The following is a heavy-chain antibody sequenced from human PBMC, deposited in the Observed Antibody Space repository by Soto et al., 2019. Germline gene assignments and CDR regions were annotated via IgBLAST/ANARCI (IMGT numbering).Heavy chain of an antibody. CDR1: GYSFTSYG. CDR3: ARHRFNYYDDTVYYYLDY. J-gene: IGHJ4*02. Sequence: ASVKVSCKASGYSFTSYGISWVRQAPGQGPEWMGWISGHNGNTNHPQSLQGRVTMTTDTSRNTAYMELRSLRSDDTAVYYCARHRFNYYDDTVYYYLDYCGQGTLVTVSS. V-gene: IGHV1-18*04. D-gene: IGHD3-22*01. CDR2: ISGHNGNT.